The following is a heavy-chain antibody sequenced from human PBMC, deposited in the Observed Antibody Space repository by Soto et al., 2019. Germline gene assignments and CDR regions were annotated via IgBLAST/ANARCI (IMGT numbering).Heavy chain of an antibody. CDR1: GFTFSSYS. CDR2: ISSSSSYI. V-gene: IGHV3-21*04. J-gene: IGHJ3*02. CDR3: ARVPAGVYCGGDCYIPDAFDI. Sequence: GGSLRLSCAASGFTFSSYSMNWVRQAPGKGLEWVSSISSSSSYIYYADSVKGRFTISRDNAKNSLYLQMNSLRAEDTAVYYCARVPAGVYCGGDCYIPDAFDIWGQGTMVTVSS. D-gene: IGHD2-21*01.